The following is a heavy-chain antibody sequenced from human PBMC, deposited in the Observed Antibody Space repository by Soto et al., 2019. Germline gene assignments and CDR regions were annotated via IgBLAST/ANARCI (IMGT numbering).Heavy chain of an antibody. V-gene: IGHV2-70*01. CDR2: NDWDEGK. J-gene: IGHJ4*02. CDR3: ARIRDYGGHSWPLDY. CDR1: GFSLNTTTNC. D-gene: IGHD4-17*01. Sequence: SGPTLVKPPQTPTLTCTLSGFSLNTTTNCVEWNRQPPRKALEWPAPNDWDEGKNYSSSLKTRLTISKDTSKNQVVLRMTNMDPMDTATYYCARIRDYGGHSWPLDYWGQGTLVTVSS.